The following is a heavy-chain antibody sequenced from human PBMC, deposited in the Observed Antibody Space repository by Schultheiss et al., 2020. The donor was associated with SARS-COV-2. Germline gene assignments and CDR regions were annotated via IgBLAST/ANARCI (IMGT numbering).Heavy chain of an antibody. Sequence: GGSLRLSCAASGFTFSSYSMNWVRQAPGKGLEWVAVISYDGSNKYYADSVKGRFTISRDNAKNSLYLQMNSLRAEDTAVYYCASLAAAGPETYYYYGMDVWGQGTTVTVFS. CDR1: GFTFSSYS. CDR3: ASLAAAGPETYYYYGMDV. V-gene: IGHV3-30*03. CDR2: ISYDGSNK. J-gene: IGHJ6*02. D-gene: IGHD6-13*01.